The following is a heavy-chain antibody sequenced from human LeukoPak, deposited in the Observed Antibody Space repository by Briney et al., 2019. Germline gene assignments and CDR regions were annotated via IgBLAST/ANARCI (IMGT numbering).Heavy chain of an antibody. V-gene: IGHV3-23*01. CDR1: GLTFSSYA. D-gene: IGHD3-3*01. J-gene: IGHJ4*02. CDR2: ISGSGGST. CDR3: AKDLMGSITIFGVVIPSPFDY. Sequence: GGSLRLSCAAPGLTFSSYAMSWVRQAPGKGLEWVSAISGSGGSTYYADSVKGRFTISRDNSKNTLYLQMNSLRAEDTAVYYCAKDLMGSITIFGVVIPSPFDYWGQGTLVTVSS.